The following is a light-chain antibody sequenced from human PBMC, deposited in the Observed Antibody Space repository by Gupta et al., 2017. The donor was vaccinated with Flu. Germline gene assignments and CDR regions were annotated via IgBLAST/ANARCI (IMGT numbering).Light chain of an antibody. CDR1: ENIGNY. Sequence: EIVLTQSPATLSLSPGERATLSCRASENIGNYLAWYQQKPGQTPRLLIYDTSNRATDIPGRFSGSGSGTDFTLTISSLEPEDFAVYYCQQRAHTFGQGTRLDMK. V-gene: IGKV3-11*01. CDR3: QQRAHT. J-gene: IGKJ5*01. CDR2: DTS.